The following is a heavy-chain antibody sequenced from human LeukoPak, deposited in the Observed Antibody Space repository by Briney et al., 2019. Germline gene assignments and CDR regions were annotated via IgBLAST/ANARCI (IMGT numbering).Heavy chain of an antibody. D-gene: IGHD3-22*01. J-gene: IGHJ5*02. CDR1: GGSISSYH. CDR2: IYYSGST. V-gene: IGHV4-59*01. Sequence: SETLSLTCTVSGGSISSYHWSWIRQPPGKGLEWIGYIYYSGSTNYNPSLKSRVTISVDTSKNQFSLKLSSVTAADTAVYYCARDGTDSSGYYWFDPWGQGTLVTVSS. CDR3: ARDGTDSSGYYWFDP.